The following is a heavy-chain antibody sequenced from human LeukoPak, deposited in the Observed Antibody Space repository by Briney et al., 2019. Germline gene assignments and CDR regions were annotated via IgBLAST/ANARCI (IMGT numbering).Heavy chain of an antibody. Sequence: GGSLRLSCAASGFTFRDAWMTWVRQAPGKGLEWVGRIRSKTDGGTTDYAVSVQGRFTISRDDSKNTLYLQMSSLKTEDTAVYYCAKHIYGVVSIQQWGQGTLFTVSS. V-gene: IGHV3-15*01. CDR3: AKHIYGVVSIQQ. CDR2: IRSKTDGGTT. D-gene: IGHD3-3*01. CDR1: GFTFRDAW. J-gene: IGHJ1*01.